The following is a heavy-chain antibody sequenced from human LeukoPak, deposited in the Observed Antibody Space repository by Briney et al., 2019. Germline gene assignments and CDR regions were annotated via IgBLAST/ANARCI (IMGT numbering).Heavy chain of an antibody. CDR3: ARHTMVRGATRRWFDP. V-gene: IGHV4-34*01. D-gene: IGHD3-10*01. CDR1: GGSFSGYY. CDR2: INHSGST. Sequence: SETLSLTCAVYGGSFSGYYWSWIRQPPGKGLEWIGEINHSGSTNYSPSLKSRVTISVDTSKNQFSLKLSSVTAADTAVYYCARHTMVRGATRRWFDPWGQGTLVTVSS. J-gene: IGHJ5*02.